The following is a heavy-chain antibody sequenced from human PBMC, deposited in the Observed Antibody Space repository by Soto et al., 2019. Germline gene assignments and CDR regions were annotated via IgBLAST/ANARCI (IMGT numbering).Heavy chain of an antibody. CDR2: IYYSGST. CDR3: ARDKYSSSRRLVVQTHDYYYYGMDV. Sequence: SETLSLTCTVSGGSVSSGSYYWSWIRQPPGKGLEWIGYIYYSGSTNYNPSLKSRVTISVDTSKNQFSLKLSSVTAADTAVYYCARDKYSSSRRLVVQTHDYYYYGMDVWGQGTTVTVSS. D-gene: IGHD6-6*01. J-gene: IGHJ6*02. CDR1: GGSVSSGSYY. V-gene: IGHV4-61*01.